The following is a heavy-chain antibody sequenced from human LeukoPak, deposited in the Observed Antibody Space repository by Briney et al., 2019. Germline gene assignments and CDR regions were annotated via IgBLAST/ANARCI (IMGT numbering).Heavy chain of an antibody. CDR3: AKDDWYCSSTSCHD. D-gene: IGHD2-2*01. J-gene: IGHJ4*02. Sequence: PGGSLRLSCAASGFTFSSYAMSWVRQAPGKGLEWVSAISGSGGSTYYADSVKGRFTISRDNSKNTLYLQMNSLRAEDTAVYYCAKDDWYCSSTSCHDWGQGTLVTVSS. CDR2: ISGSGGST. CDR1: GFTFSSYA. V-gene: IGHV3-23*01.